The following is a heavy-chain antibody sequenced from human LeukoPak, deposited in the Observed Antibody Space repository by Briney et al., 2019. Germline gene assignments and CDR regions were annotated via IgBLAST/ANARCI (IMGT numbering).Heavy chain of an antibody. V-gene: IGHV3-15*01. CDR3: TTGASDILTGYYTGSNYYFDY. CDR2: IRSKTDGGTT. J-gene: IGHJ4*02. Sequence: GGSLRLSCAASGFTFNNAWMSWVRQAPGRGLEWAGRIRSKTDGGTTDYAAPVKGRFTISRDDSKNTLYLQMNSLKTEDTAVYYCTTGASDILTGYYTGSNYYFDYWGQGALVTVSS. D-gene: IGHD3-9*01. CDR1: GFTFNNAW.